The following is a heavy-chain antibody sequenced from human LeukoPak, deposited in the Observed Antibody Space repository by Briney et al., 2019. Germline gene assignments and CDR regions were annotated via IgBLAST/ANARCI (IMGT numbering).Heavy chain of an antibody. Sequence: GGSLRLSCAASGFTFSSYGMHWVRQAPGKGLEWVAFIRYDGSNKYYADSVKGRFTISRDNSKNTLYLQMNSLRAEDTAVYYCAKGGRFLERLEVWGQGTLVTVSS. CDR3: AKGGRFLERLEV. V-gene: IGHV3-30*02. CDR2: IRYDGSNK. D-gene: IGHD3-3*01. CDR1: GFTFSSYG. J-gene: IGHJ4*02.